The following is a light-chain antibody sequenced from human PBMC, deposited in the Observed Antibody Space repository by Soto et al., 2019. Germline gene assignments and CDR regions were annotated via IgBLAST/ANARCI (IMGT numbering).Light chain of an antibody. Sequence: ETVMTQSPATLSVSPGESATLSCRAGQTVSNNLAWYQQKPGQAPRLLIYGASSRATGIPATLSGSGSETQFTLTISSLQSEDFAVYYCQQYYNWPRTFGQGTKVEIK. J-gene: IGKJ1*01. V-gene: IGKV3-15*01. CDR1: QTVSNN. CDR2: GAS. CDR3: QQYYNWPRT.